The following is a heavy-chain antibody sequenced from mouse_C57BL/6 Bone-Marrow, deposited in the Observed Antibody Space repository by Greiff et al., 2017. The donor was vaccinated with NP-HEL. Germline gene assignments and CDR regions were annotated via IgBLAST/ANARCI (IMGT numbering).Heavy chain of an antibody. J-gene: IGHJ4*01. CDR1: GFTFSDYG. D-gene: IGHD1-1*01. CDR2: ISSGSSTI. Sequence: VQLQQSGGGLVKPGGSLKLSCAASGFTFSDYGMHWVRQAPEKGLEWVAYISSGSSTIYYADTVKGRFTISRDNAKNTLFLQMTSLRSEDTAMYYCARRDYYGSSYRYYAMDYWGQGTSVTVSS. V-gene: IGHV5-17*01. CDR3: ARRDYYGSSYRYYAMDY.